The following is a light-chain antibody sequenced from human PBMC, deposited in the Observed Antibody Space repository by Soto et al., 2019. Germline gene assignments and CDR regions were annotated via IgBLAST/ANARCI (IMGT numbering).Light chain of an antibody. J-gene: IGLJ1*01. CDR3: SSYTSSSTPYV. V-gene: IGLV2-14*01. CDR1: SSDVGGYNY. CDR2: DVS. Sequence: QSALTQPASVSGSPGQSITISCTGTSSDVGGYNYVSWYQQHPGKAPKLMIYDVSNRPSGVSNRFSGYKSGNTASLTISGLQAEDEADYYCSSYTSSSTPYVFGTGTKVPVL.